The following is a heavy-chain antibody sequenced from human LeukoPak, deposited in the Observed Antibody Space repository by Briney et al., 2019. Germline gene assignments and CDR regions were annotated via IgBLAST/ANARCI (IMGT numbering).Heavy chain of an antibody. J-gene: IGHJ6*02. V-gene: IGHV3-48*03. CDR2: ISSSGSTI. Sequence: QTGGSLRLSCAASGFTFSSYEMNWVRQAPGKGLEWVSYISSSGSTIYYADSVKGRFTISRDNAKNSLYLQMNSLRAEDTAVYYCARGRVATIFGGYYYYGMDVWGQGTTVTVSS. D-gene: IGHD5-12*01. CDR1: GFTFSSYE. CDR3: ARGRVATIFGGYYYYGMDV.